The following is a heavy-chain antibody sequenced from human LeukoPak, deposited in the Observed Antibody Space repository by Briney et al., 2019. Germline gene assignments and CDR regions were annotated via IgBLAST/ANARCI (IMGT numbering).Heavy chain of an antibody. D-gene: IGHD5/OR15-5a*01. CDR2: IYHSGST. CDR1: GGSISSSNW. CDR3: ASIVSRSNWFDP. J-gene: IGHJ5*02. Sequence: SETLSLTCADSGGSISSSNWWSWVRQPPGKGLEWIGEIYHSGSTNYNPSLKSRVTISVDKSKNQFSLKLNSVTAADTAVYYCASIVSRSNWFDPWGQGTLVTVSS. V-gene: IGHV4-4*02.